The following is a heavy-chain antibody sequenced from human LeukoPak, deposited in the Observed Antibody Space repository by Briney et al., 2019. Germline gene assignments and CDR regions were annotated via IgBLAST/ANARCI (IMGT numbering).Heavy chain of an antibody. CDR2: ISGSGGGT. J-gene: IGHJ4*02. D-gene: IGHD3-9*01. CDR3: AKSYRYFDWLFVGSFLDF. Sequence: PGGTLRLSCAASGFTFSSYGMSWVRQAPGKGLEWVSAISGSGGGTYYADSVKGRFTISRDNSKNTLYLQMNSLRAEDTAVYYCAKSYRYFDWLFVGSFLDFWGQGTLVTVSS. CDR1: GFTFSSYG. V-gene: IGHV3-23*01.